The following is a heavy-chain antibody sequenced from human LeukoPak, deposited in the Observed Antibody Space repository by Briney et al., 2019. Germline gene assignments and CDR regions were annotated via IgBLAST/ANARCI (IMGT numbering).Heavy chain of an antibody. CDR2: IIPIFGTA. D-gene: IGHD4-17*01. CDR1: GGTFSSYA. V-gene: IGHV1-69*13. Sequence: SVKVSCKASGGTFSSYAISWVRQAPGQGLEWMGGIIPIFGTANYAQKFQGRVTITADESTSTAYMELSSLRSEDTAVYYCARGPDYRDPPFLDYLGQGTLGNGSS. J-gene: IGHJ4*02. CDR3: ARGPDYRDPPFLDY.